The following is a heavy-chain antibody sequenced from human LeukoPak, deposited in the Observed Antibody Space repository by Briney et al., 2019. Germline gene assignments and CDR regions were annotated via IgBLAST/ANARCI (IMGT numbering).Heavy chain of an antibody. CDR3: ARRGSSSSLVDY. V-gene: IGHV3-21*01. Sequence: GGSLKLSCAASGFTFSSYSMNWVRQALGKGLEWVSSISSSSYIYYADSVKGRFTISRDNAKNSLYLQMNSLRAEDTAVYYCARRGSSSSLVDYWGQGTLVTVSS. CDR1: GFTFSSYS. D-gene: IGHD6-6*01. J-gene: IGHJ4*02. CDR2: ISSSSYI.